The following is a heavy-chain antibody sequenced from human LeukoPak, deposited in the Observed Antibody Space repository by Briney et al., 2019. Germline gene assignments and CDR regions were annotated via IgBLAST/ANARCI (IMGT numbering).Heavy chain of an antibody. Sequence: SETLSLTCAVYGGSFSGYYWSWIRQPPGKGLEWIGEINHSGSANYNPSLKSRVTISVDTSKDQFSLKLSSVTAADTAVYYCARAVGDSYPYYYYYYGMDVRGQGTTVTVSS. CDR1: GGSFSGYY. CDR3: ARAVGDSYPYYYYYYGMDV. D-gene: IGHD2-21*02. J-gene: IGHJ6*02. CDR2: INHSGSA. V-gene: IGHV4-34*01.